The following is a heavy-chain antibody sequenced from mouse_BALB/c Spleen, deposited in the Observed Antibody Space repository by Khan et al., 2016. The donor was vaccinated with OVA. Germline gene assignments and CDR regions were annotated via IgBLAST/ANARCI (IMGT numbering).Heavy chain of an antibody. D-gene: IGHD2-1*01. CDR3: ANGNYGWFAY. CDR2: ISSAATYT. CDR1: GFTFSTFV. J-gene: IGHJ3*01. V-gene: IGHV5-9-1*01. Sequence: EVELVESGGGLVEPGGSLKLSCAASGFTFSTFVMSWVRQTPEKRLEWVAHISSAATYTYYPDRVKGRFTFTRDNAKNTLYLQMNSLRSADSAIYYCANGNYGWFAYWGQGTLVTVSA.